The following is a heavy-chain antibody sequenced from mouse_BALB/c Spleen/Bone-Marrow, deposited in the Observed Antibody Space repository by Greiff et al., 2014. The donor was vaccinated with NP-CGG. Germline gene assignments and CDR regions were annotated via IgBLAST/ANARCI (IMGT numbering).Heavy chain of an antibody. J-gene: IGHJ3*01. CDR1: GYTFTDYN. Sequence: VQLQQPGPELVKPGASVKISCKASGYTFTDYNMHWVKQSHGKSLEWIGYIYPYNGGAGYNQKFKSKATLTVDNSSSTAYMELRSLTSGDSAVYYCARSYGNYDAWFAHWGQGTLVTVSA. CDR3: ARSYGNYDAWFAH. D-gene: IGHD2-1*01. CDR2: IYPYNGGA. V-gene: IGHV1S29*02.